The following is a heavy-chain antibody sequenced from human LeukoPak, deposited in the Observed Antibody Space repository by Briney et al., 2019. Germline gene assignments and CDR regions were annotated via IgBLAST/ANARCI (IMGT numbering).Heavy chain of an antibody. CDR3: ARGGWYPESFQH. V-gene: IGHV4-34*01. Sequence: SETLSLTCAVYGGSFSGYYWSWIRQPSGKGLEWIGEINHSGSTNYNPSLKSRVTISVDTSKNQFSLKLSSVTAADTAVYYCARGGWYPESFQHWGQGALVTVSS. D-gene: IGHD6-19*01. CDR2: INHSGST. J-gene: IGHJ1*01. CDR1: GGSFSGYY.